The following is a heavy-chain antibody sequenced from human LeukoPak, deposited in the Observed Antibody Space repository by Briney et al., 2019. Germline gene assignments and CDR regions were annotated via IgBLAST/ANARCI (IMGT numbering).Heavy chain of an antibody. Sequence: GGSLRLSCAASGFTFSSYAMSWVRQAPGKGLEWVSAISSSGGSTYYADSVKGRFTISRDNSKNTLYLQMNSLRAEDTAVYYCAKDQGIYRGSGEGFDYWGQGTLVTVSS. V-gene: IGHV3-23*01. CDR3: AKDQGIYRGSGEGFDY. J-gene: IGHJ4*02. CDR2: ISSSGGST. D-gene: IGHD6-19*01. CDR1: GFTFSSYA.